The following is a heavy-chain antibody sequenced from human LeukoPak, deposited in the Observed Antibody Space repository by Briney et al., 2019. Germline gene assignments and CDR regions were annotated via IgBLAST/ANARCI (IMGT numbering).Heavy chain of an antibody. CDR1: GFTFSSYT. D-gene: IGHD6-25*01. CDR2: IGTSSTTI. CDR3: ARFAAGGSYYYYMDV. J-gene: IGHJ6*03. Sequence: GGSLRLSCAASGFTFSSYTMNWVRQPPGKGLEWVSNIGTSSTTIYYADSVKGRFTISRDNAKNSLYLKMNSLRADNTAVYYCARFAAGGSYYYYMDVWGKGTTVTVSS. V-gene: IGHV3-48*01.